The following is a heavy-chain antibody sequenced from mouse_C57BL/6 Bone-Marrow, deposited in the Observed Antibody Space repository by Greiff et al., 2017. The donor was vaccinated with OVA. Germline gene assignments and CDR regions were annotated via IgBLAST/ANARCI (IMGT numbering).Heavy chain of an antibody. D-gene: IGHD2-5*01. V-gene: IGHV1-69*01. J-gene: IGHJ2*01. Sequence: VQLQQPGAELVMPGASVKLSCKASGYTFTSYWMHWVKQRPGQGLEWIGEIDPSDSYTNYNQKFKGKSTLTVDKSSSTAYMQLSSLTSEDSAVYYCAREGASNYDYWGQGTTLTVSS. CDR2: IDPSDSYT. CDR1: GYTFTSYW. CDR3: AREGASNYDY.